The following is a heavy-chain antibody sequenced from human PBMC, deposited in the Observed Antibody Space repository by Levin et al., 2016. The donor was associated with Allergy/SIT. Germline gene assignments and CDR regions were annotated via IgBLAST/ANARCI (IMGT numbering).Heavy chain of an antibody. Sequence: ASVKVSCKASGYTFTGYYMHWVRQAPGQGLEWMGWINPNSGGTNYAQKFQGRVTMTRDTSISTAYMELSRLRSDDTAVYYCARGDSTTLYYYYYGMDVWGQGTTVTVSS. D-gene: IGHD4-11*01. CDR3: ARGDSTTLYYYYYGMDV. J-gene: IGHJ6*02. CDR1: GYTFTGYY. V-gene: IGHV1-2*02. CDR2: INPNSGGT.